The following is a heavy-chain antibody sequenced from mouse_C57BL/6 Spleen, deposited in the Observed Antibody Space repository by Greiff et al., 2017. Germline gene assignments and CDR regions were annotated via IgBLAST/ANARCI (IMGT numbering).Heavy chain of an antibody. CDR3: AVIYYDYDWDFDV. CDR2: IHPNSGST. V-gene: IGHV1-64*01. CDR1: GYTFTSYW. D-gene: IGHD2-4*01. Sequence: VQLQQPGAELVKPGASVKLSCKASGYTFTSYWMHWVKQRPGQGLEWIGMIHPNSGSTNYNEKFKSKATLTVDKSSSTAYMQLSSLTSEDSAVYYCAVIYYDYDWDFDVWAQGPRSPSPQ. J-gene: IGHJ1*03.